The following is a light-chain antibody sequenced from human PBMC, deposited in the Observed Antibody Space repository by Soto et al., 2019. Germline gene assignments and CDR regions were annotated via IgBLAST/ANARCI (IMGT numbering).Light chain of an antibody. CDR2: EVN. CDR1: SSDVGGYNY. Sequence: QSALTQPPYASGPPGQSVAISCTGTSSDVGGYNYVSWYQQHPGKAPKLMIYEVNKRPSGVPDRFSGSKSGNTASLTVSGLQAEDEADYYCSSYAGSSNVFGTGTKLTVL. CDR3: SSYAGSSNV. V-gene: IGLV2-8*01. J-gene: IGLJ1*01.